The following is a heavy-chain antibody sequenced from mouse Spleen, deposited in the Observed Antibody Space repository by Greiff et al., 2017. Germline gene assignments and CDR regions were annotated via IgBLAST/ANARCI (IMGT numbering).Heavy chain of an antibody. CDR2: ISSGGSYT. V-gene: IGHV5-9-3*01. J-gene: IGHJ3*01. Sequence: EVKVVESGGGLVKPGGSLKLSCAASGFTFSSYAMSWVRQTPEKRLEWVATISSGGSYTYYPDSVKGRFTISRDNAKNTLYLQMSSLRSEDTAMYYCARHCYGSSYRFAYWGQGTLVTVSA. CDR1: GFTFSSYA. CDR3: ARHCYGSSYRFAY. D-gene: IGHD1-1*01.